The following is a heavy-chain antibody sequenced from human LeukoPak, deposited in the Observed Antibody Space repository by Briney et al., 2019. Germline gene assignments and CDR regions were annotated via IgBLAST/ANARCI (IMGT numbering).Heavy chain of an antibody. CDR2: IYPGDSDT. CDR3: ARQVPGCSGGSCYSGWFDP. V-gene: IGHV5-51*01. Sequence: GESLKISCKGSGYSFSSYWIGWVCQMPGTGLEWMGIIYPGDSDTRYSPSFQGQVTMSADKSISTAYLQWSSLKASDTAMYYCARQVPGCSGGSCYSGWFDPWGQGTLVTVSS. J-gene: IGHJ5*02. CDR1: GYSFSSYW. D-gene: IGHD2-15*01.